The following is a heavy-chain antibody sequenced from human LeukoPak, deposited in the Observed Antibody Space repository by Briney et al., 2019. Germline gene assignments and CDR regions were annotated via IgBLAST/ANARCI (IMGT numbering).Heavy chain of an antibody. V-gene: IGHV3-48*03. CDR3: ARDRGGAYGGLDP. J-gene: IGHJ5*02. CDR1: GFTFSSYE. Sequence: GGSLRLSCAASGFTFSSYEMNWVRQAPGKGLEWVSYISSSGSTIYYADSVKGRFTISRDNAKNSLYPQMNSLRAEDTAVYYCARDRGGAYGGLDPWGQGTLVTVSS. D-gene: IGHD4-23*01. CDR2: ISSSGSTI.